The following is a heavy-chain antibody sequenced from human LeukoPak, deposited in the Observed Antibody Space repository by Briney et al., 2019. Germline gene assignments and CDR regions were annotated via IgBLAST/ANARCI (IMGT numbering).Heavy chain of an antibody. Sequence: GGSLRLSCVASGFTFSSYSMNWVRQAPGKGLEWVSYISSSSSTIYYADSVKGRFTISRDNAKNSLYLQMNSLRAEDTAVYYCARDSSGSYYPLMGYWGQGTLVTVSS. CDR1: GFTFSSYS. J-gene: IGHJ4*02. CDR3: ARDSSGSYYPLMGY. CDR2: ISSSSSTI. V-gene: IGHV3-48*01. D-gene: IGHD1-26*01.